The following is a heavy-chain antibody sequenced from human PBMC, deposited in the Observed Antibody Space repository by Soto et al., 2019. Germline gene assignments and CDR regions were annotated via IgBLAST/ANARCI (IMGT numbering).Heavy chain of an antibody. CDR2: INAGNGNT. D-gene: IGHD1-7*01. CDR3: ASDPLRDWNSEVAYMDV. Sequence: ASVKVSCKASGYTFTSYAMHWVRQAPGQRLEWMGWINAGNGNTKYSQKFQGRVTITRDTSASTAYMELSSLRSEDTAVYYCASDPLRDWNSEVAYMDVWGKGTTVTVSS. J-gene: IGHJ6*03. V-gene: IGHV1-3*01. CDR1: GYTFTSYA.